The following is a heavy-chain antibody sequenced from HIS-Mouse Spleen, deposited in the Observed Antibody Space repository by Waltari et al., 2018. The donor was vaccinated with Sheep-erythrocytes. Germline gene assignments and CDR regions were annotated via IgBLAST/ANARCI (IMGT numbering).Heavy chain of an antibody. J-gene: IGHJ4*02. CDR2: IYYSGST. D-gene: IGHD3-22*01. CDR3: ARLYYYDSSGYYFDY. Sequence: QLQLQESGPGLVKPSETLSLTCTVSGGSISSSSYYWGWIRQPPGKGLGWIGSIYYSGSTYYNPSLKSRVTISVDTSKNHFSLKLSSVTAADTAVYYCARLYYYDSSGYYFDYWGQGTLVTVSS. CDR1: GGSISSSSYY. V-gene: IGHV4-39*01.